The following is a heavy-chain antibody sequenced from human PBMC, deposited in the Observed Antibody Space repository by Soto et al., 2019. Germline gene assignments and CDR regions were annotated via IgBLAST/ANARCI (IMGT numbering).Heavy chain of an antibody. Sequence: LSLTCTVGGGSMSSYYWSWIRQPPGKGLEWIGYIYYSGSTNYNPSLKSRVPVSVDTPKNQFSLKLSSVTAADTAVYYCARRGYCCGFPYYYGVDDWGHATPATDPS. D-gene: IGHD2-15*01. V-gene: IGHV4-59*01. CDR1: GGSMSSYY. CDR2: IYYSGST. J-gene: IGHJ6*02. CDR3: ARRGYCCGFPYYYGVDD.